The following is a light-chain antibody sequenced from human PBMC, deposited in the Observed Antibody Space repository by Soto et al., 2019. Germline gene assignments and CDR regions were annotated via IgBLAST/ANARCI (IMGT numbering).Light chain of an antibody. Sequence: EIVLTQSPGTLSLSPGERATLSCRASQSVSSSYLAWYQQKPGQAPRLLIYGASSRATGIPDRFSGSGSGTDFTLTISRLEPDDFAVYYCQQYGSSLLAFGQGTKVEI. CDR2: GAS. CDR3: QQYGSSLLA. V-gene: IGKV3-20*01. CDR1: QSVSSSY. J-gene: IGKJ1*01.